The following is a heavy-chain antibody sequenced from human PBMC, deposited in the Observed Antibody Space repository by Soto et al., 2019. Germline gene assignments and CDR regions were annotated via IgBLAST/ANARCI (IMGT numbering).Heavy chain of an antibody. J-gene: IGHJ3*02. CDR3: TMGSWSGEVCEI. Sequence: QVQLVQSGAEVKKPGSSVKVSCKDSGGTFSTYSMFWVRQAPGQGLEWMGRIIPMLGVRNYAQRFQDRVTIIADKSTATVHMELSSLRSEDTALSCCTMGSWSGEVCEIWGQGTMVTVSS. V-gene: IGHV1-69*02. D-gene: IGHD2-21*01. CDR2: IIPMLGVR. CDR1: GGTFSTYS.